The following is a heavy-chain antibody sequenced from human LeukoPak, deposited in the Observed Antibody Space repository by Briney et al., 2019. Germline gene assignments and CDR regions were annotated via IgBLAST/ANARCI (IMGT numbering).Heavy chain of an antibody. CDR1: GLTLATDA. J-gene: IGHJ4*02. Sequence: GGSLRLSCAAAGLTLATDAMGWVRQAPGKGLDWVATINDSGGRTHYADSVKGRFTISRDNSKNTLYQQINSLRAEDTAIYYCDAADYWGQGTLVAVSS. D-gene: IGHD6-13*01. CDR2: INDSGGRT. CDR3: DAADY. V-gene: IGHV3-23*01.